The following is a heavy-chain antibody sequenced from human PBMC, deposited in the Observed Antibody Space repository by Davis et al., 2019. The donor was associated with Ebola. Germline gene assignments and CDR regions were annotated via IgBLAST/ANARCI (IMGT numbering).Heavy chain of an antibody. Sequence: AASVKVSCKASGYTFTSYGITWVRQAPGQGLEWMGWINPHNGNTNYAQSVQGRVTMTKDTSTTTAYMEVGSLRSDDTAAYYCARAQFPTTSDHWGQGTLVTVSS. D-gene: IGHD1-1*01. CDR3: ARAQFPTTSDH. CDR2: INPHNGNT. CDR1: GYTFTSYG. J-gene: IGHJ4*02. V-gene: IGHV1-18*04.